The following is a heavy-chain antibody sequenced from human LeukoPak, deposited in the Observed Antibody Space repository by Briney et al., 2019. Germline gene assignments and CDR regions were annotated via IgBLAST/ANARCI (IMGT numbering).Heavy chain of an antibody. CDR2: IYYSGST. CDR3: ARGRDELLFPGHDAFDI. V-gene: IGHV4-39*01. D-gene: IGHD2-21*02. Sequence: SETLSPTCTVSGGSISSSSYYWGWIRQPPGKGLEWIGGIYYSGSTYYNPSLKSRVTISVDTSKNQFSLKLSSVTAADTAVYYCARGRDELLFPGHDAFDIWGQGTMVTLSS. J-gene: IGHJ3*02. CDR1: GGSISSSSYY.